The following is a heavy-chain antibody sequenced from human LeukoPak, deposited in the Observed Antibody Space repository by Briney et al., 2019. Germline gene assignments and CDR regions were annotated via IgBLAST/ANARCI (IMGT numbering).Heavy chain of an antibody. CDR1: GFTFDDYA. Sequence: PGRSLRLSCAASGFTFDDYAMHWVRQAPGKGLEWVSGISWNSGSIGYADSVKGRFTISRDNAKNSLYLQMNSLGAEDMALYYCAKDSSYQLLSGWFDPWGQGTLVTVSS. D-gene: IGHD2-2*01. V-gene: IGHV3-9*03. CDR2: ISWNSGSI. J-gene: IGHJ5*02. CDR3: AKDSSYQLLSGWFDP.